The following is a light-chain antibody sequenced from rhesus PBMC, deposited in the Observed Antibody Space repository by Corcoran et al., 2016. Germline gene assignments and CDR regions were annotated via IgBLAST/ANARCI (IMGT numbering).Light chain of an antibody. J-gene: IGKJ2*01. CDR2: GET. CDR3: QQHNSNPYS. Sequence: DIQMTQSPSSLSASVGDRVTITFQASQGINNWLSWYQQKPGEAPKRLIYGETLLQIGVPSRVSGSGSGTEVTLTISSLQPEDFATYYCQQHNSNPYSFGQGTKVEIK. V-gene: IGKV1S4*01. CDR1: QGINNW.